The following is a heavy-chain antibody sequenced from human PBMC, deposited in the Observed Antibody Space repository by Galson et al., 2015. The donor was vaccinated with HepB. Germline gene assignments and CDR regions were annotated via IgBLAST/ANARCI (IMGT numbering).Heavy chain of an antibody. J-gene: IGHJ4*02. CDR3: AKAPVYDILTGYLDY. CDR2: ISWNSGSI. CDR1: GFTFDDYA. V-gene: IGHV3-9*01. Sequence: SLRLSCAASGFTFDDYAMLWVRQAPGKGLEWVSGISWNSGSIGYADSVKGRFTISRDNAKNSLYLQMNSLRAEDTALYYCAKAPVYDILTGYLDYWGQGTLVTVSS. D-gene: IGHD3-9*01.